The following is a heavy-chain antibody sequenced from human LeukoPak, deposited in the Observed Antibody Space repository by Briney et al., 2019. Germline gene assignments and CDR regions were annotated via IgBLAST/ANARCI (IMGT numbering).Heavy chain of an antibody. CDR1: GGTFSSYA. V-gene: IGHV1-69*13. CDR2: IIPIFGTA. Sequence: SVKVSCKASGGTFSSYAISWVRQAPGQGLEWMGGIIPIFGTANYAQKFQGRVTITADESTSTAYMELSSLGSEDTAVYYCARDIVVVPAAIVPWGFDPWGQGTLVTVSS. CDR3: ARDIVVVPAAIVPWGFDP. J-gene: IGHJ5*02. D-gene: IGHD2-2*01.